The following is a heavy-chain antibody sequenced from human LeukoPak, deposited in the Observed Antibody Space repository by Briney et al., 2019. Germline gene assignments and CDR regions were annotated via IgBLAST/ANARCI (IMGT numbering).Heavy chain of an antibody. CDR1: GFIFSRYA. CDR2: IYSVCSI. V-gene: IGHV3-53*01. J-gene: IGHJ1*01. Sequence: PGGSLRLSCAASGFIFSRYAMSWVRQAPGKALEWGSDIYSVCSIYYADSVKGRFTISRDNSKNTLHLQMNSLRAEDTAVYYCARSYYDILTGSRPEYFQHWGQGTLVTVSS. D-gene: IGHD3-9*01. CDR3: ARSYYDILTGSRPEYFQH.